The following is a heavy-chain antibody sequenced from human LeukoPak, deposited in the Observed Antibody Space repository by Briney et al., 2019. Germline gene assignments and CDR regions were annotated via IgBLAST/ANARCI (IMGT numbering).Heavy chain of an antibody. CDR2: ISSSSSTI. CDR1: GFTFSSYS. D-gene: IGHD3-3*01. J-gene: IGHJ4*02. V-gene: IGHV3-48*04. CDR3: ASRYYDLWSGYSRSPIDY. Sequence: GGSLRLSCAASGFTFSSYSMNWVRQAPGKGLEWVSYISSSSSTIYYADSVKGRFTISRDNAKNSLYLQMNSLRAEDTAEYYCASRYYDLWSGYSRSPIDYWGQGTLVTVSS.